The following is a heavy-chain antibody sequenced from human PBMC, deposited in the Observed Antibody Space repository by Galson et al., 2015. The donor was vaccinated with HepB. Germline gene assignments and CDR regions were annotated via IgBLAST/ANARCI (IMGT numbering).Heavy chain of an antibody. J-gene: IGHJ5*02. CDR1: GFTFGDYA. CDR2: IRSKAYGGTT. V-gene: IGHV3-49*03. CDR3: TTGITMVRGVIKT. D-gene: IGHD3-10*01. Sequence: SLRLSCAASGFTFGDYAMSWFRQAPGKGLEWVGFIRSKAYGGTTDYAAPVKGRFTISRDDSKNTLYLQMNSLKTEDTAVYYCTTGITMVRGVIKTWGQGTLVTVSS.